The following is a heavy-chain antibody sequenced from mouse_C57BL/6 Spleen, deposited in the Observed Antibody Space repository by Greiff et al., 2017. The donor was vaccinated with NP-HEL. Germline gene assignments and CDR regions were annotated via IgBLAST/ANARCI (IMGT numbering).Heavy chain of an antibody. Sequence: QVQLQQPGAELVKPGASVKMSCKASGYTFTSYWITWVKQRPGQGLEWIGDIYPGSGSTNYNEKFKSKATLTVDTPSSTAYMQLSSLTSEDSAVYYCARGGYYGSSSSWFAYWGQGTLVTVSA. D-gene: IGHD1-1*01. V-gene: IGHV1-55*01. J-gene: IGHJ3*01. CDR3: ARGGYYGSSSSWFAY. CDR1: GYTFTSYW. CDR2: IYPGSGST.